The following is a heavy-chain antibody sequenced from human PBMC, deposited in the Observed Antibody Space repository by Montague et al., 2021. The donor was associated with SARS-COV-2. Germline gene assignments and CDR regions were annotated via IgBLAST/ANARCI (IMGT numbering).Heavy chain of an antibody. Sequence: SETLSLTCTVSAGSINNHYWSWIRQTPGKELEWIASVYFSGTASYNPPLKSRVTISVDTSRNQFSLQLTSVTAADTAVYYCARRPSSGWSFDYWGQGTQVSVSS. D-gene: IGHD6-19*01. CDR1: AGSINNHY. CDR2: VYFSGTA. J-gene: IGHJ4*02. CDR3: ARRPSSGWSFDY. V-gene: IGHV4-59*08.